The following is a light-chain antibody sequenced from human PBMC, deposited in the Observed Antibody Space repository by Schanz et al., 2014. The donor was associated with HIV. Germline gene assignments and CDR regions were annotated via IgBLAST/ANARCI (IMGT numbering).Light chain of an antibody. CDR3: AAWDDSLNVLL. V-gene: IGLV1-40*01. J-gene: IGLJ2*01. Sequence: QSVLTQPPSVSGAPGQRVTIPCSGSSSNVGAGFDVHWYQQALGKAPTLLIYTNDNRPSGVPDRYSGSKSGTSASLAITGLQAEDEADYYCAAWDDSLNVLLFGGGTKVTVL. CDR1: SSNVGAGFD. CDR2: TND.